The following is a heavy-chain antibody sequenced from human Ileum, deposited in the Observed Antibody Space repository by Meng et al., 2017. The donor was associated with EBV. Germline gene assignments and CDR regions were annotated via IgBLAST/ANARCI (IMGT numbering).Heavy chain of an antibody. J-gene: IGHJ5*01. CDR1: GFSLSTSGVG. D-gene: IGHD6-13*01. CDR3: ALRPRQLLRGWFDS. CDR2: IYGQGDK. V-gene: IGHV2-5*01. Sequence: QITLKVSPPPVVKPTQTLALTCTFSGFSLSTSGVGVGWIRQPPGKALEWLAMIYGQGDKHYSPSLTSRLTITKDTSKNQVVLTMTNMDSVDTATYYCALRPRQLLRGWFDSWGQGALVTVSS.